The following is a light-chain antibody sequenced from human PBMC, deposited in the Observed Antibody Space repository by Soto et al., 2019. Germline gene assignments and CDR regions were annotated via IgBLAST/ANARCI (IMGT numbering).Light chain of an antibody. J-gene: IGLJ1*01. Sequence: QSALTQPRSVSGSPGQSVTISCTGTSSDVGGYNYVSWYQQHPGKAPKLMIYDVSKRPSGVPDRFSGSKSGNTASLTISGLQAEDEAYYYCCSYAGSYTLYVFGTGTKV. CDR2: DVS. CDR3: CSYAGSYTLYV. CDR1: SSDVGGYNY. V-gene: IGLV2-11*01.